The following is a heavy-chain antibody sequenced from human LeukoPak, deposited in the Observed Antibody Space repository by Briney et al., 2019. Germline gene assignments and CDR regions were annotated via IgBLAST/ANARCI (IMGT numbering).Heavy chain of an antibody. J-gene: IGHJ6*02. D-gene: IGHD3-10*01. CDR3: ARDSNPTYYYGSGSYLPWNYYGMDV. CDR1: GFSFSDYY. CDR2: VSGSSSPI. V-gene: IGHV3-11*04. Sequence: KPGGSLRLSCAASGFSFSDYYMSWIRQAPGKGPEWVSYVSGSSSPIYYADSVKGRFTLSRDNAKNSLYLQMNSLRAEDTAVYYCARDSNPTYYYGSGSYLPWNYYGMDVWGQGTTVTVSS.